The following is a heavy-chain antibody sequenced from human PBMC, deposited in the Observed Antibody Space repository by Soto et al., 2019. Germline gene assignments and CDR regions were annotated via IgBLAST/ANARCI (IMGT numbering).Heavy chain of an antibody. J-gene: IGHJ5*01. CDR2: IIPIFGTA. CDR3: ARGGDYDILTGHNWIDS. D-gene: IGHD3-9*01. CDR1: GGTFSSYA. Sequence: ASVKVSCKASGGTFSSYAISWVRQAPGQGLEWMGGIIPIFGTANYAQKFQGRVTITADESTSTAYMELSSLRSEDTAVYYCARGGDYDILTGHNWIDSWGQGTLVTVAS. V-gene: IGHV1-69*13.